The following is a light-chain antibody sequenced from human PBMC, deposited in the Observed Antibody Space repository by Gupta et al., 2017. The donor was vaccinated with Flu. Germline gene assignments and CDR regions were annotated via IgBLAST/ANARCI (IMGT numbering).Light chain of an antibody. CDR3: QQYNNWPPWT. J-gene: IGKJ1*01. CDR1: QSVSSN. Sequence: ATLSVSPGERATLSCRASQSVSSNLAWYQQKPGQAPRLLIYGASTRATGIPARFSGSGSGTEFTLTISSLQSEDFAVYHCQQYNNWPPWTFGQGTKVEIK. V-gene: IGKV3-15*01. CDR2: GAS.